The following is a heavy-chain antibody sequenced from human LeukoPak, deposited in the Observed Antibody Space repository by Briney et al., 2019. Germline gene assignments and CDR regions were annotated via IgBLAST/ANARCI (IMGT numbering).Heavy chain of an antibody. CDR2: VSYDGISK. CDR1: GFTFSNYA. D-gene: IGHD1-26*01. V-gene: IGHV3-30-3*01. Sequence: GGSLRLSCAASGFTFSNYAMNWVRQAPGKGLEWVAVVSYDGISKYYADSVKGRITISRDNSKNTLYLQMNSLRAEDTAVYYCARDGSGSYYVANWFDPWGQGTLVTVSS. J-gene: IGHJ5*02. CDR3: ARDGSGSYYVANWFDP.